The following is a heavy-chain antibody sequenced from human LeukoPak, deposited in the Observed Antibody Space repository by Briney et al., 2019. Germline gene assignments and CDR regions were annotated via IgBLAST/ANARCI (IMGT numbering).Heavy chain of an antibody. CDR1: GGSISSTSYY. J-gene: IGHJ4*02. CDR3: ARVERVDWLLRPFYFDY. V-gene: IGHV4-39*07. Sequence: SETLSVTCIVSGGSISSTSYYWGWLRQSPGTGLEGIGSFYYSGSIFDNRSLRSRVTISIDMSKNQFLLKLTSVTAADTAVYYCARVERVDWLLRPFYFDYWGQGTLVTVSS. D-gene: IGHD3-9*01. CDR2: FYYSGSI.